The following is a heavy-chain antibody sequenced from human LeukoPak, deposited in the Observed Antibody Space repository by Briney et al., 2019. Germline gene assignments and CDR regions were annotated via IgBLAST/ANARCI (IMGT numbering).Heavy chain of an antibody. V-gene: IGHV4-31*03. J-gene: IGHJ4*02. CDR3: ARATDYGAVRYFDY. D-gene: IGHD4-17*01. CDR2: IYYSGST. CDR1: GGSVSSGSYY. Sequence: SETLSLTCTVSGGSVSSGSYYWSWIRQPPGKGLEWIGYIYYSGSTYYNPSLKSRVTISVDTSKNQFSLKLSSVTAADTAVYYCARATDYGAVRYFDYWGQGTLVTVSS.